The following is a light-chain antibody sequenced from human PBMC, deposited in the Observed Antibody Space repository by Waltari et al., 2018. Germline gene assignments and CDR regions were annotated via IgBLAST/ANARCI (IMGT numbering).Light chain of an antibody. V-gene: IGLV2-14*01. CDR1: SSDVGGYNY. CDR3: SSYTSSSVYV. J-gene: IGLJ1*01. CDR2: DVS. Sequence: QSALTQPASVSGSPGQSITISCTGTSSDVGGYNYVSWYQQHPGKAPKLMIYDVSKWPSGVSNRFSGSKSGNTASLTISGLQAEDEADYYGSSYTSSSVYVFGTGTKVTVL.